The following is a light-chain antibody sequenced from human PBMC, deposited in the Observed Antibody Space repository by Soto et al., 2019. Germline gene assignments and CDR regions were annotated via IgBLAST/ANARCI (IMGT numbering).Light chain of an antibody. CDR1: QSVTNSY. V-gene: IGKV3-20*01. J-gene: IGKJ1*01. CDR2: GAS. Sequence: EIVLTQSPDTLSLSPGERVTLSCRASQSVTNSYLAWYQQKPGQGPRLLIHGASSRATGTPDRFSGSGSGTDFTLTISRLGPEDFAVYYCQQYGATPGTFGQGTKLDIK. CDR3: QQYGATPGT.